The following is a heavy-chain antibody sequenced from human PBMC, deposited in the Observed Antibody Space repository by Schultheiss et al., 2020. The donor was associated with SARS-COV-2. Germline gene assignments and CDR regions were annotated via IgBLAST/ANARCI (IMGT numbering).Heavy chain of an antibody. CDR1: GGSFSGYY. Sequence: SETLSLTCTVYGGSFSGYYWSWIRQPPGKGLEWIGEINHSGSTNYNPSLESRVTISVDTSKNQFSLKLSSVTAADTAVYYCAMSGGLYSIGRFDPWGQGTLVTVSS. J-gene: IGHJ5*02. CDR3: AMSGGLYSIGRFDP. CDR2: INHSGST. D-gene: IGHD5-12*01. V-gene: IGHV4-34*01.